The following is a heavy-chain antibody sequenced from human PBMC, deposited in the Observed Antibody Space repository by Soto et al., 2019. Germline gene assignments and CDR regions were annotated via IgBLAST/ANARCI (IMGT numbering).Heavy chain of an antibody. J-gene: IGHJ3*02. V-gene: IGHV2-5*01. D-gene: IGHD3-3*01. Sequence: QITLKESGPTLVKPTQTLTLTCTFSGFSLSTSGVGVGWIRQPPGKALEWLALIYWNDDKRYSPSLKSRLTITKDTSKNQVVLTMTNMDPVDTATYYCAHSYSAVDYDFWRGGSDSVDLTDAFDIWGQGTMVTVSS. CDR1: GFSLSTSGVG. CDR2: IYWNDDK. CDR3: AHSYSAVDYDFWRGGSDSVDLTDAFDI.